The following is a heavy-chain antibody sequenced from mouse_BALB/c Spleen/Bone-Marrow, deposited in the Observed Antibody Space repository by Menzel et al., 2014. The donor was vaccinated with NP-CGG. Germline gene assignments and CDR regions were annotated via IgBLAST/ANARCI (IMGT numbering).Heavy chain of an antibody. CDR2: INPSNGRT. J-gene: IGHJ2*01. V-gene: IGHV1S81*02. CDR1: GYTFTSYW. Sequence: QFQLQQSGAELVKPGASVKLSCKASGYTFTSYWMHWVKQRPGQGLEWIGEINPSNGRTNYNEKFKSKATVTVDKSSSTAYMQISSLTSEDSAVYYCARWGFDYWGHGAPLTVSS. CDR3: ARWGFDY.